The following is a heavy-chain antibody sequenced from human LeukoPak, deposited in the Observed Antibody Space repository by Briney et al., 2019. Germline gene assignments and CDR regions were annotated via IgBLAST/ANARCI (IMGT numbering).Heavy chain of an antibody. Sequence: KESGPALVKPTQTLTLTCTFSGFSLSTSGMRVSWIRQPPGKALEWLARIDWDDDKFYSTSLKTRLTISKDTSKNQVVLTMTNMDPVDTATYYCARNVATMRGWDAFDIWGQGTMVIVSS. CDR1: GFSLSTSGMR. V-gene: IGHV2-70*04. CDR2: IDWDDDK. D-gene: IGHD5-12*01. J-gene: IGHJ3*02. CDR3: ARNVATMRGWDAFDI.